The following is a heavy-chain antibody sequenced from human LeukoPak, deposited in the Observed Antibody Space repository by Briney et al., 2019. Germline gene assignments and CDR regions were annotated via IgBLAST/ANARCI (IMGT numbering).Heavy chain of an antibody. V-gene: IGHV3-30*04. CDR3: AKRGGGSYPDV. CDR1: GFTFSSYA. J-gene: IGHJ6*04. D-gene: IGHD1-26*01. Sequence: GGSLRLSCAASGFTFSSYAMHWVRQAPGKGLEWVAVISYDGSNKYYADSVKGRFTISRDNSKNTLYLQMNSLRAEDTAVYYCAKRGGGSYPDVWGKGTTVTISS. CDR2: ISYDGSNK.